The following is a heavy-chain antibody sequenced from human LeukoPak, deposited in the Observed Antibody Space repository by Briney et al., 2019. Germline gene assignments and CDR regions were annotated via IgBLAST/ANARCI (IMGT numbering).Heavy chain of an antibody. V-gene: IGHV1-2*02. Sequence: ASVRVSCKASEDTFTGYYIHWVRQAPGQGLEWVGWINPNTGGTNYAQKFQGRVTMTRDTSISTAYMEMSRLRSDDTAVYYCARGSMVAYYFDYWGQGTLVTVSS. CDR2: INPNTGGT. CDR1: EDTFTGYY. D-gene: IGHD4/OR15-4a*01. CDR3: ARGSMVAYYFDY. J-gene: IGHJ4*02.